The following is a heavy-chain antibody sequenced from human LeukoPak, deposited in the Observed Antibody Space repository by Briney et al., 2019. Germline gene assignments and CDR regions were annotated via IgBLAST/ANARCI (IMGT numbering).Heavy chain of an antibody. CDR1: GYTFTGNH. CDR3: AKEADIVSFDL. D-gene: IGHD2-15*01. CDR2: IDPNSGGT. Sequence: GASVKVSCKASGYTFTGNHVHWVRQAPGQGLEWMGWIDPNSGGTKYAQKFQDRVTITSDTSISTAYMELSGPRSDDTAVYFCAKEADIVSFDLWGRGTLVTVSS. V-gene: IGHV1-2*02. J-gene: IGHJ2*01.